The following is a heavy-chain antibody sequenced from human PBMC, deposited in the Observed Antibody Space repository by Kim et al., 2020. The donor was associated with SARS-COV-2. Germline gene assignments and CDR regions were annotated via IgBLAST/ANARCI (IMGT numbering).Heavy chain of an antibody. Sequence: TQYSQKIPGRVPITRDTSANTAYMELRRLTTKDTAVYYCARDMDPTVYDHWGQGTLVTVSS. D-gene: IGHD4-4*01. J-gene: IGHJ4*02. V-gene: IGHV1-3*01. CDR3: ARDMDPTVYDH. CDR2: T.